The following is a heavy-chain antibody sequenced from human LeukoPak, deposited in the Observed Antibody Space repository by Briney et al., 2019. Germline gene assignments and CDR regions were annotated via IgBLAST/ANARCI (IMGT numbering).Heavy chain of an antibody. CDR1: GFTFSSYSMN. V-gene: IGHV4-59*05. CDR3: AGHESGYCSGGICYPTTWFDP. CDR2: IYYSGST. D-gene: IGHD2-15*01. J-gene: IGHJ5*02. Sequence: GSLRLSCAASGFTFSSYSMNWVRQAPGKGLEWLGSIYYSGSTYYNPSLKSRVTITIDTSKKQFSLNLTSVTAADTAVYYCAGHESGYCSGGICYPTTWFDPWGQGALVTVSS.